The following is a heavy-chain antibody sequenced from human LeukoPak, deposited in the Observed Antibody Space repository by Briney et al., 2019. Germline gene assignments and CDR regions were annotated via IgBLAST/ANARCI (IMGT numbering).Heavy chain of an antibody. CDR3: ARVGEAYYFDY. V-gene: IGHV1-69*04. D-gene: IGHD3-16*01. Sequence: GASVKVSCKASGGTFSSYAISWVRQAPGQVLEWMGRIIPILGIANYAQKFQGRVTITADKSTSTAYMELSSLRSEDTAVYYCARVGEAYYFDYWGQGTLVTVSS. CDR2: IIPILGIA. J-gene: IGHJ4*02. CDR1: GGTFSSYA.